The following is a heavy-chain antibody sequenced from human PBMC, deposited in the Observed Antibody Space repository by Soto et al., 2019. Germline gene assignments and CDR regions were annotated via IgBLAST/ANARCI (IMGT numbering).Heavy chain of an antibody. D-gene: IGHD3-3*01. V-gene: IGHV1-24*01. CDR1: GYTLTELA. CDR3: ATPPAYYDFWSGYLQD. J-gene: IGHJ4*02. CDR2: LDPEDGET. Sequence: ASVEVCCKVSGYTLTELAIYWVRQAHGKGLEWMGGLDPEDGETIYAQKFQGRFTMTEDTSTDTAYMELSSLRSEDTAVYYCATPPAYYDFWSGYLQDWGQGTLVTSPQ.